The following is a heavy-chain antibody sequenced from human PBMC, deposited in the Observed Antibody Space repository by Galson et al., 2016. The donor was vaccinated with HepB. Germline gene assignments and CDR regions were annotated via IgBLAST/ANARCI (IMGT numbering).Heavy chain of an antibody. CDR2: IYYSGTP. D-gene: IGHD6-19*01. V-gene: IGHV4-39*01. CDR3: ARQDRAGLVNF. Sequence: SETLSLTCTVSGGSISSSYYFWAWIRKPPGKGLDWIGSIYYSGTPHYNPSLQSRVSISVDTSKNQFSLSLTSVSAADTAMYSCARQDRAGLVNFWGQGTMGTVSS. CDR1: GGSISSSYYF. J-gene: IGHJ3*01.